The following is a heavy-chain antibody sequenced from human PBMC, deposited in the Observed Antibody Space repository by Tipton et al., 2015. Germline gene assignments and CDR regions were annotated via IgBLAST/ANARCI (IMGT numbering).Heavy chain of an antibody. J-gene: IGHJ4*02. CDR3: ACQDYDSLTRDYQTVDY. D-gene: IGHD3-9*01. CDR1: GYSISSGYY. CDR2: ISHSGST. Sequence: TLSLTCDVSGYSISSGYYWGWIRQPPGKGLEWIGTISHSGSTYYNPSLKSRVTISVDTSKNQFSLKLTSVTAADTAVYYCACQDYDSLTRDYQTVDYWGQGTLVTVSS. V-gene: IGHV4-38-2*01.